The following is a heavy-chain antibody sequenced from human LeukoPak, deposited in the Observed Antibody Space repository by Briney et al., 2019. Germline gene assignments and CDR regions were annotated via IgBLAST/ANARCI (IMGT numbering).Heavy chain of an antibody. J-gene: IGHJ5*02. CDR1: GYTFTSYG. CDR3: ARDSSGSYYSRNWFDP. D-gene: IGHD1-26*01. V-gene: IGHV1-18*01. CDR2: ISAHNGNT. Sequence: ASVKVSCKASGYTFTSYGISWVRQAPGQGLEWMGWISAHNGNTNYAQKLQGRVTMTTDTSTSTAYMELRSLRSDDTAVYHCARDSSGSYYSRNWFDPWGQGTLVTVSS.